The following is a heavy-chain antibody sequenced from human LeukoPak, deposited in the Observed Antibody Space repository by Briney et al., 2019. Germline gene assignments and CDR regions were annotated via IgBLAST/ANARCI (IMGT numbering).Heavy chain of an antibody. CDR1: GFTFDDSG. CDR3: AREYYDFWSGPMIPRQDY. J-gene: IGHJ4*02. D-gene: IGHD3-3*01. V-gene: IGHV3-20*03. CDR2: INWNGGST. Sequence: GGSLRLSYAASGFTFDDSGMSWVRQAPGKGLEWVSGINWNGGSTGYADSVKGRFTISRDNAKNSLYLQMNSLRAEDTALYYCAREYYDFWSGPMIPRQDYWGQGTLVTVSS.